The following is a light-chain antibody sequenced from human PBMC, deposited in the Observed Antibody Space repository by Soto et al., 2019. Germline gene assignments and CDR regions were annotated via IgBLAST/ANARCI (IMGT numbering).Light chain of an antibody. CDR1: QSVGSH. CDR2: GAS. CDR3: QQYDNWPPFT. J-gene: IGKJ3*01. Sequence: EIVMTQSPVTLSVSPGERATLSCRASQSVGSHLAWYQQRPGQAPRLLIYGASYRATGIPPRFSGSGSGTDFTLTISSLQSEDFAVYYGQQYDNWPPFTFGPWTKVDIK. V-gene: IGKV3-15*01.